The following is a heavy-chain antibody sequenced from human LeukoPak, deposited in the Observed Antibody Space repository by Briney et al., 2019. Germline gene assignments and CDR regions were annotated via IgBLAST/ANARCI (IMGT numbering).Heavy chain of an antibody. CDR1: GGSFSGYY. V-gene: IGHV4-34*01. D-gene: IGHD2-2*03. CDR2: INHSGST. J-gene: IGHJ2*01. CDR3: ARALGIVVVPAAILYWYFDL. Sequence: SETLSLTCAVYGGSFSGYYWSWIRQPPGKGLGWIGEINHSGSTNYNPSLKSRVTISVDTSKNQFSLKLSSVTAADTAVYYCARALGIVVVPAAILYWYFDLWGRGTLVTVSS.